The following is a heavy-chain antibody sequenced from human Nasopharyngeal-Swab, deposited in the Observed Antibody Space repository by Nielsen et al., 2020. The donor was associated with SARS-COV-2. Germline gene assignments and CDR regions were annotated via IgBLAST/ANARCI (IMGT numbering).Heavy chain of an antibody. J-gene: IGHJ4*02. V-gene: IGHV1-46*01. D-gene: IGHD1-26*01. Sequence: WVRQAPGQGLEWMGIINPSGDTASYAQKFQGRVTMTRDTSTCTVYMELSSLRSEDTAVYYCAREDIVGPLLDYWGQGTLVTVSS. CDR3: AREDIVGPLLDY. CDR2: INPSGDTA.